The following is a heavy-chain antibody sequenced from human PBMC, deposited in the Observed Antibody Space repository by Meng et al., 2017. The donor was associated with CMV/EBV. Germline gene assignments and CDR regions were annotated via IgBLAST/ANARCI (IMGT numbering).Heavy chain of an antibody. CDR2: IYSGGST. Sequence: GESLKISCAASGFTVSSNYMSWVRQAPGKGLEWVSVIYSGGSTYYADSVKGRFTISRDNSKNTLYLQMNSLRSEDTAVYYCARRFLEGLDVWGQGTTVTVSS. J-gene: IGHJ6*02. CDR3: ARRFLEGLDV. CDR1: GFTVSSNY. V-gene: IGHV3-53*05. D-gene: IGHD3-3*01.